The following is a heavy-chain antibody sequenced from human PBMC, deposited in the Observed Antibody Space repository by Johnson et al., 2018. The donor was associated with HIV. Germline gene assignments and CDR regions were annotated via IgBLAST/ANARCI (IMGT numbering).Heavy chain of an antibody. J-gene: IGHJ3*02. D-gene: IGHD1-1*01. CDR2: ISSSGSTI. CDR1: GFTFNRYG. Sequence: VESGGGVVQPGRSLRLACVASGFTFNRYGLHWVRQAPGKGLEWVSYISSSGSTIYYADSVKGRFTISRDNAKNSLYLQMNSLRAEDTAVYYCARRVEGRRSANDAFDIWCQGTMVTVSS. CDR3: ARRVEGRRSANDAFDI. V-gene: IGHV3-48*04.